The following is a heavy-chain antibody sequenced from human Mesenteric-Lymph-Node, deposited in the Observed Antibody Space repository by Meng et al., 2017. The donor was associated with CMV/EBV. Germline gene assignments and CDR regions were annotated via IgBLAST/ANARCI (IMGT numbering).Heavy chain of an antibody. V-gene: IGHV1-46*01. Sequence: SCKASGYTFTSYLLHWVRQAPGQGLEWMGIIHPSGGTTTYARNFQGRVTMTRDTSTSTVYMELSSLRSEDTAVYYCARVEQQLPLDYWGQGTLVTVSS. D-gene: IGHD6-13*01. CDR2: IHPSGGTT. CDR1: GYTFTSYL. CDR3: ARVEQQLPLDY. J-gene: IGHJ4*02.